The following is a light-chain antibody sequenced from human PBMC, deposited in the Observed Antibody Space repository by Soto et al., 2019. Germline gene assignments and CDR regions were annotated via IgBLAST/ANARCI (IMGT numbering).Light chain of an antibody. J-gene: IGLJ1*01. CDR2: EVT. CDR3: SSHTSGSTRV. CDR1: SSDVGGYDY. Sequence: QSVLTHPASVSGSPGQSITISCTGTSSDVGGYDYVSWYQQQPDKAPKLMIYEVTQRPSGVSNRFSGSKSGNTASLTISGLQAEDEADYYCSSHTSGSTRVFGTGTKVTVL. V-gene: IGLV2-14*01.